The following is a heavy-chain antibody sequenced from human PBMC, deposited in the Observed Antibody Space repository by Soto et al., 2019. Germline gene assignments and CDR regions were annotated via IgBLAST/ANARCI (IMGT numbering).Heavy chain of an antibody. J-gene: IGHJ4*02. D-gene: IGHD2-2*01. CDR1: GFAFNNYG. V-gene: IGHV3-21*01. Sequence: GGSLRLSCTVSGFAFNNYGINWVRQAPGKGLEWVSSISKSDYTYYSDSVKGRFTISRDNAKNSVSLQMNTLRVEDTAVYYCAREDSIIIPAVSDFWGQGTLVTVSS. CDR2: ISKSDYT. CDR3: AREDSIIIPAVSDF.